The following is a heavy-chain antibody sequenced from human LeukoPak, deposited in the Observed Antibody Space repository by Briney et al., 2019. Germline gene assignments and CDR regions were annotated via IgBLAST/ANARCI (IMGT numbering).Heavy chain of an antibody. V-gene: IGHV4-34*01. CDR1: GGSFSGYY. D-gene: IGHD4-17*01. Sequence: SETLSLTCAVYGGSFSGYYWSWIRQPPGKGLEWIGEINHSGSTNYNPSLKSRVTISVDTSKNQFPLKLSSVTAADTAVYYCANLYGDSDYWGQGTLVTVSS. CDR3: ANLYGDSDY. J-gene: IGHJ4*02. CDR2: INHSGST.